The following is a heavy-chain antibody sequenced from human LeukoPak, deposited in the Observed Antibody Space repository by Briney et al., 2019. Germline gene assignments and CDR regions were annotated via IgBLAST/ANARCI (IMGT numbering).Heavy chain of an antibody. J-gene: IGHJ6*03. CDR1: GYTFTSYD. Sequence: GASVKVSCKASGYTFTSYDINWVRQAPGQGLEWMGWISAYNGNTNFAQKLQDRVTMTTDTSTSTAYMELRSLRSDDTAVYYCARAEKPNWGNYYYYCMDVWGKGTTVTVSS. D-gene: IGHD7-27*01. CDR3: ARAEKPNWGNYYYYCMDV. CDR2: ISAYNGNT. V-gene: IGHV1-18*01.